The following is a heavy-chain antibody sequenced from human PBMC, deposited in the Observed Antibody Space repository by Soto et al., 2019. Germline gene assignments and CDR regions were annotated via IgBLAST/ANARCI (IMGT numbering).Heavy chain of an antibody. CDR2: ISSSSSYT. Sequence: PGGSLRLSCAAPGFTFSDYYMSWIRQAPGKGLEWVSYISSSSSYTNYADSVKGRLTISRDNAKNSLYLQMNSLRAEDTAVYYCAREPYYYDSSGYYYGLSYFDYWGQGTLVTVSS. V-gene: IGHV3-11*06. J-gene: IGHJ4*02. D-gene: IGHD3-22*01. CDR1: GFTFSDYY. CDR3: AREPYYYDSSGYYYGLSYFDY.